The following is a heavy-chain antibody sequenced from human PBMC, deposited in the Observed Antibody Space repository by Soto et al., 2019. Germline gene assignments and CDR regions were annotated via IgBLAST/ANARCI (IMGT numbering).Heavy chain of an antibody. Sequence: ASVKVSCKASGYTFTSYDINWVRQANGQGLEWMGWMNPNSGNTGYAQKFQGRVTMTRNTSISTAYMELSSLRSEDTAVYYCARDAPEDFWSGYIWFDPWGQGTLVTVSS. CDR1: GYTFTSYD. CDR2: MNPNSGNT. V-gene: IGHV1-8*01. J-gene: IGHJ5*02. CDR3: ARDAPEDFWSGYIWFDP. D-gene: IGHD3-3*01.